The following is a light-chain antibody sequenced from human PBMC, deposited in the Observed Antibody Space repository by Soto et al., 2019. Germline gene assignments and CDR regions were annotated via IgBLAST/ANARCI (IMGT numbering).Light chain of an antibody. V-gene: IGLV8-61*01. CDR3: VLYLGGGATYV. CDR2: NTN. J-gene: IGLJ1*01. Sequence: QTVVTQEPSFSVSPGGTVTLTCGLSSGSVSTSNFPSWYQQTPGQAPRTLIYNTNTRSSGVPDRFSGSILGNKAALTIAGAQADDESAYYCVLYLGGGATYVFGTGTQLTVL. CDR1: SGSVSTSNF.